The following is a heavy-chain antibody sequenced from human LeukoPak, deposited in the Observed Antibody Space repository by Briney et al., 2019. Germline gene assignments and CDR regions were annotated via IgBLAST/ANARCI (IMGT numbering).Heavy chain of an antibody. Sequence: GGSLRLSCAASGFTFSSYGMHWVRQAPGKGLEWVAVISYDGSNKYYADSVKGRFTISRDNSKNTLYLQMNSLRAEDTAVYYCARDSSDYLTYFDYWGQGTLVTVSS. V-gene: IGHV3-30*03. D-gene: IGHD3-22*01. CDR2: ISYDGSNK. CDR1: GFTFSSYG. CDR3: ARDSSDYLTYFDY. J-gene: IGHJ4*02.